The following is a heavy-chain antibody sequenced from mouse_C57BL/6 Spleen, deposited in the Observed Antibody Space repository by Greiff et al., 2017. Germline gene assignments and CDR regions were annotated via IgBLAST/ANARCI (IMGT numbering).Heavy chain of an antibody. D-gene: IGHD3-3*01. CDR2: IYPGSGNT. CDR3: ARGGTWYFDV. V-gene: IGHV1-66*01. J-gene: IGHJ1*03. Sequence: VQLQESGPELVKPGASVKISCTASGYSFTSYYIHWVKQRPGQGLEWIGWIYPGSGNTKYNEKFKGKATLTADTSSSTAYMQLSSLTSEDSAVYYCARGGTWYFDVWGTGTTVTVAS. CDR1: GYSFTSYY.